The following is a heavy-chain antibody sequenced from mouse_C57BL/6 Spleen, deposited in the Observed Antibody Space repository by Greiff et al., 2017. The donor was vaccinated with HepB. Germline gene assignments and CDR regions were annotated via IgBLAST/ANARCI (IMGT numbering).Heavy chain of an antibody. V-gene: IGHV5-9*01. CDR3: ARHVPYDYDNYFDY. D-gene: IGHD2-4*01. CDR2: ISGGGGNT. CDR1: GFTFSSYT. J-gene: IGHJ2*01. Sequence: EVKLVESGGGLVKPGGSLKLSCAASGFTFSSYTMSWVRQTPEKRLEWVATISGGGGNTYYPDSVKGRFTISRDNAKNTLYLQMSSLRSEDTALYYCARHVPYDYDNYFDYWGQGTTLTVSS.